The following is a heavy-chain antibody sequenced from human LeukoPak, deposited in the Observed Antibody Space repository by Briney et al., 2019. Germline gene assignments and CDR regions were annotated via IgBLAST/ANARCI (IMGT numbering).Heavy chain of an antibody. J-gene: IGHJ6*02. D-gene: IGHD4-17*01. CDR1: GYTFTGYY. Sequence: ASVKVSCKASGYTFTGYYMHWVRQAPGQGLEWMGWINPSSGGTNYAQKFQGRVTMTRDTSISTAYMELSRLRSDDTAVYYCAREKGNYGDYYYGMDVWGQGTTVTVSS. CDR2: INPSSGGT. V-gene: IGHV1-2*02. CDR3: AREKGNYGDYYYGMDV.